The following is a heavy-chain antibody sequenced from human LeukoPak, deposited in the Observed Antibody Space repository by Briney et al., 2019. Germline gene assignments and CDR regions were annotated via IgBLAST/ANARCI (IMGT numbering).Heavy chain of an antibody. CDR2: IYPGDSDT. V-gene: IGHV5-51*01. D-gene: IGHD2-15*01. CDR1: GYSFTSYW. CDR3: ARGYCSGGSCSRYYYYYGMDV. J-gene: IGHJ6*02. Sequence: GESLKISCKGSGYSFTSYWIGWVRQMPGKGLEWMGIIYPGDSDTRYSPSFQGQVTISADKSISTAYLQWSSLKASDTAMYYCARGYCSGGSCSRYYYYYGMDVWGQGTTVTAPS.